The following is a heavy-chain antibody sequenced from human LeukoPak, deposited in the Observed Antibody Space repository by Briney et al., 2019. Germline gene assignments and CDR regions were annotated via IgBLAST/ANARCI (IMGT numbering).Heavy chain of an antibody. CDR3: ASHKGF. V-gene: IGHV4-59*01. Sequence: GSLRLSCSASGFTFSAYWMSWFRQPPGKGLEWIGYIYYSGSTNYNPSLKSRVTISVDTSKSQFSLKLSSVTAADTAVYYCASHKGFWGQGTLVTVSS. CDR1: GFTFSAYW. J-gene: IGHJ4*02. CDR2: IYYSGST.